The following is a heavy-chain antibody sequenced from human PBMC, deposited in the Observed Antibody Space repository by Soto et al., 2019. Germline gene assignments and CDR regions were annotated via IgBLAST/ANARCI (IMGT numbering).Heavy chain of an antibody. CDR3: ARERGVSSGWYGGSDY. V-gene: IGHV1-3*01. Sequence: QVQLVQSGAEVKKPGASVKVSCKASGYTFTSYAMHWVRQAPGQRLEWMGWINAGNGNTKYSQKFQGRVTITRDTSASTAYRELSSLRSEDTAVYYCARERGVSSGWYGGSDYWGQGTLVTVSS. J-gene: IGHJ4*02. CDR1: GYTFTSYA. D-gene: IGHD6-19*01. CDR2: INAGNGNT.